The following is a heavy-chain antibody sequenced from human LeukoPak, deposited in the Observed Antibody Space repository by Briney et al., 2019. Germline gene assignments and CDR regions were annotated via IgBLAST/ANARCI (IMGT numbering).Heavy chain of an antibody. CDR2: ISYDGSNK. J-gene: IGHJ4*02. CDR1: GFTFSSYA. D-gene: IGHD5-18*01. Sequence: GGSLGLSCAASGFTFSSYAMHWAGQAPGKGLEWVAVISYDGSNKYYADSVKGRFTISRDNSKNTLYLQMNSLRAEDTAVYYCARDGPIQLWLRWFVYWGQGTLVTVSS. V-gene: IGHV3-30-3*01. CDR3: ARDGPIQLWLRWFVY.